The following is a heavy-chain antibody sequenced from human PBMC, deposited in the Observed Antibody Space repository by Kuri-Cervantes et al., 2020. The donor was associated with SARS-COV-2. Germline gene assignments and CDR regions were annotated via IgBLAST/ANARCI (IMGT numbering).Heavy chain of an antibody. CDR2: IYYSGNT. Sequence: SETLSLTCTVSGGSISSYYWSWIRQPPGKGLEWIGYIYYSGNTNYNPSLKSRVTISVDTSKNQFSLKLSSVTAADTAVYYCARETPWFGETLGPGWYFDLWGRGTLVTVSS. J-gene: IGHJ2*01. CDR3: ARETPWFGETLGPGWYFDL. D-gene: IGHD3-10*01. CDR1: GGSISSYY. V-gene: IGHV4-59*01.